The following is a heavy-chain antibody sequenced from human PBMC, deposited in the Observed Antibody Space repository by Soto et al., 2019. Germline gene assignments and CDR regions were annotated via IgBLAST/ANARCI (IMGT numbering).Heavy chain of an antibody. CDR1: GFTFSDYS. Sequence: EVQLVESGGGLVKPGGSARLSCVGSGFTFSDYSLLWVRRAPGKGLEWLSFIANGDNHRFYSDSVKGRFSISRDNARSSVYQQMFNLRVDDTAVYYCARENGHCTGDVCNRGASDIWGQGTVVTVSS. CDR2: IANGDNHR. CDR3: ARENGHCTGDVCNRGASDI. J-gene: IGHJ3*02. D-gene: IGHD2-8*02. V-gene: IGHV3-21*01.